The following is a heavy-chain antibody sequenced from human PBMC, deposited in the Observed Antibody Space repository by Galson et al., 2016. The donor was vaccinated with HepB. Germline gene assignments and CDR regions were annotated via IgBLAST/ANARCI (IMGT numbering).Heavy chain of an antibody. D-gene: IGHD6-25*01. CDR3: STGGGYNWFDP. CDR2: INPNGGSA. CDR1: GYTFTTYH. J-gene: IGHJ5*02. Sequence: SVKVSCKASGYTFTTYHMHWVRQAPGQGLEWMGIINPNGGSASYSPKFQGRVTLTRDTSTSTVYMELSSLKSDDTALYYCSTGGGYNWFDPWGQGTLATVSS. V-gene: IGHV1-46*01.